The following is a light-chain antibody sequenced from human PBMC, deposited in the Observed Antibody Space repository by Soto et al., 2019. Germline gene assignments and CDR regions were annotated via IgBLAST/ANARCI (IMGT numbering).Light chain of an antibody. CDR2: AAS. CDR1: QDISNY. V-gene: IGKV1-39*01. J-gene: IGKJ1*01. Sequence: DIQMTQSPSSVSASVGDRVTITCQASQDISNYLNWYQQKPGKAPKLLIYAASSLQSGVPSRFSGSGSGTGFTLTISSLQPEDFATYYCQQSYSTPPWTFGQGTKVDIK. CDR3: QQSYSTPPWT.